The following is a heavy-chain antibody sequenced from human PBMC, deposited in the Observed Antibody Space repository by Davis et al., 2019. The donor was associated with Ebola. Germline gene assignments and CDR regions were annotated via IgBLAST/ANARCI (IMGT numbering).Heavy chain of an antibody. CDR3: ARHIPEAAAGPAGAFDI. CDR1: GYSFTSYW. CDR2: IYPGDSDT. V-gene: IGHV5-51*01. D-gene: IGHD6-13*01. Sequence: PGGSLTLSCTDSGYSFTSYWIAWLRQMPGKGLEWMGIIYPGDSDTSYSPSFQGQVTISADKSISTAYLQWSSLKASDTAMYYCARHIPEAAAGPAGAFDIWGQGTMVTVSS. J-gene: IGHJ3*02.